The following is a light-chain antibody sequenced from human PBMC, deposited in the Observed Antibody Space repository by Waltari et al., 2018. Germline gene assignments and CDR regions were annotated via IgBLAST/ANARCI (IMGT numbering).Light chain of an antibody. CDR1: QSVSTN. V-gene: IGKV3D-15*01. CDR3: HQYNNWWT. CDR2: GVS. Sequence: ETVLTQSQATLSVSPGERVTLSCRASQSVSTNLAWHQQKPGQDPRLLIYGVSTRATGIPGRFSGSGSGTEFTLTINTLQSEDFAVYYCHQYNNWWTFGQGTKVEIK. J-gene: IGKJ1*01.